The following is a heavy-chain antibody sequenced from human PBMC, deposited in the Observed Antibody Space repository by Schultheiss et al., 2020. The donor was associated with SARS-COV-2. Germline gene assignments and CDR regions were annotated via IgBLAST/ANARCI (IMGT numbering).Heavy chain of an antibody. CDR1: GGTFSSYA. CDR3: ARDYDFWSGYFTDEDYYGMDV. Sequence: SVKVSCKASGGTFSSYAISWVRQAPGQGLGWMGGIIPIFGTANYAQKFQGRLTITADESTSTAYMELSSLRDEDTAVYYCARDYDFWSGYFTDEDYYGMDVWGQGTTVTVSS. V-gene: IGHV1-69*13. CDR2: IIPIFGTA. D-gene: IGHD3-3*01. J-gene: IGHJ6*02.